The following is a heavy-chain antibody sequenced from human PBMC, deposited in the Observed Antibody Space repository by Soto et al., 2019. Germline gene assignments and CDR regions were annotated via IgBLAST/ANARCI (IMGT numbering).Heavy chain of an antibody. CDR2: IYYSGST. D-gene: IGHD3-3*01. CDR1: GGSLSSGGYY. J-gene: IGHJ4*02. CDR3: AIEVTYYDFWSL. Sequence: SETLSLTCTVSGGSLSSGGYYWSWIRQPPGKGLEWIGSIYYSGSTYYNPSLKSRVTISVDTSKNQFSLKLSSVTAADTAVYYCAIEVTYYDFWSLWGQGTLVTVSS. V-gene: IGHV4-39*01.